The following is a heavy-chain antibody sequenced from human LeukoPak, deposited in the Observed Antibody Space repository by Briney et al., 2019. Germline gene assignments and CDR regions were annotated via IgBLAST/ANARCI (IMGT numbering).Heavy chain of an antibody. V-gene: IGHV3-30-3*01. CDR2: ISYDGSNK. CDR1: GFTFSSYA. J-gene: IGHJ4*02. CDR3: ARSVSVLWFGDEWSFDY. Sequence: PGGSLRLSCAASGFTFSSYAMHWVRQAPGKGLEWVAVISYDGSNKYYADSVKGRFTISRDNSKNTLYLQMNSLRAEDTAVYYCARSVSVLWFGDEWSFDYWGQGTLVTVSS. D-gene: IGHD3-10*01.